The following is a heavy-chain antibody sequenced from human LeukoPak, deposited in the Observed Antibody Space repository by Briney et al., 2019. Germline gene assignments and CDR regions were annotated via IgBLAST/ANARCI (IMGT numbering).Heavy chain of an antibody. CDR2: IIPILGIA. Sequence: ASVKVYCKASGGAFSSYAISWVRQAPGQGLEWMGRIIPILGIANYAQKFQGRVTITADKSTSTAYMELSSLRSEDTAVYYCARDHGVYGSFFDYWGQGTLVTVSS. CDR3: ARDHGVYGSFFDY. V-gene: IGHV1-69*04. D-gene: IGHD3-10*01. CDR1: GGAFSSYA. J-gene: IGHJ4*02.